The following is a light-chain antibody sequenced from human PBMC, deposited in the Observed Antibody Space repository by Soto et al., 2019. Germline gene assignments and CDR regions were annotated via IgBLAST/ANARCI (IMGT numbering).Light chain of an antibody. Sequence: QLVLTQSPSASASLGASVKLTCTLSSGHSSYTIAWHQQQPEQGPRYLMKLNTDGSHSRGDGIPDRFSGSRSGAERSLTIASLQYEDEAYYYCQTWGAGIVVFGGGTQLTVL. J-gene: IGLJ2*01. CDR2: LNTDGSH. V-gene: IGLV4-69*01. CDR3: QTWGAGIVV. CDR1: SGHSSYT.